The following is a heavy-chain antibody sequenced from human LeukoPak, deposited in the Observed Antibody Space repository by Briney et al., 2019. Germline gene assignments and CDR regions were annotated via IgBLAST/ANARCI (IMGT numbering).Heavy chain of an antibody. V-gene: IGHV3-48*03. CDR1: GFTFSSYE. CDR2: ISSSGSTI. CDR3: ARYDFWSGYSYYFDY. Sequence: PGGSLRLSCAASGFTFSSYEMDWVRQAPGKGLEWVSYISSSGSTIYYADSVKGRFTISRDNAKNSLYLQMNSLRAEDTAVYYCARYDFWSGYSYYFDYWGQGTLVTVSS. J-gene: IGHJ4*02. D-gene: IGHD3-3*01.